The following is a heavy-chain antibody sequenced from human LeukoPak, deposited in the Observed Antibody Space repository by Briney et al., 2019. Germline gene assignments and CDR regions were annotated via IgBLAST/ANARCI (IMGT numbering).Heavy chain of an antibody. Sequence: ASVKVSCKASGYTFTSCGISWVRQAPGQGLEWMGWISAYNGNTNYAQKLQGRVTMTTDTSTSTAYMELRSLRSDDTAVYYCAREPPALRYFDWSPNYGMDVWGQGTTVTVSS. CDR2: ISAYNGNT. J-gene: IGHJ6*02. CDR3: AREPPALRYFDWSPNYGMDV. CDR1: GYTFTSCG. D-gene: IGHD3-9*01. V-gene: IGHV1-18*01.